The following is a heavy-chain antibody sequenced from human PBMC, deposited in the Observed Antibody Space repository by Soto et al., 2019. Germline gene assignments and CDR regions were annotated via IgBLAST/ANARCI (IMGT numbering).Heavy chain of an antibody. CDR3: ARGNMTPYYYYGMDV. CDR2: IYHSGST. D-gene: IGHD1-1*01. J-gene: IGHJ6*02. V-gene: IGHV4-30-2*01. Sequence: SETLSLTFSVSDGTIINGGYSWSWIRQPQGKGLEWIGYIYHSGSTYYNPSLKSRATISVDRSKNQFSLKLSSVTAADTAVYYCARGNMTPYYYYGMDVWGQGTTVTVSS. CDR1: DGTIINGGYS.